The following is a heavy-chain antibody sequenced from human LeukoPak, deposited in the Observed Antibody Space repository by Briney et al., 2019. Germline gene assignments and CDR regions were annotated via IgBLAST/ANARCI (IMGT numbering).Heavy chain of an antibody. CDR3: AREGGGAYCGGDCYPNYYYYMDV. J-gene: IGHJ6*03. V-gene: IGHV1-18*01. Sequence: ASVKVPCKASGYTFTRHVISWVRQAPGQGLECMGWISAYNGNTYYAEEFQDRVTMTTDTSTSTVYMELRSLRSEDTAVYYCAREGGGAYCGGDCYPNYYYYMDVWGKGTTVTVSS. CDR1: GYTFTRHV. D-gene: IGHD2-21*02. CDR2: ISAYNGNT.